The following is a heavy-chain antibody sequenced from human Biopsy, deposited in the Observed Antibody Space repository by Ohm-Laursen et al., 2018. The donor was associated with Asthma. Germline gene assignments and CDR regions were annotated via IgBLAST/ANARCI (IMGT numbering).Heavy chain of an antibody. CDR3: LKDVFPGWEVRQGPDY. V-gene: IGHV3-30*18. CDR1: GFSFSNYG. J-gene: IGHJ4*02. CDR2: ISFDGTNR. D-gene: IGHD1-26*01. Sequence: SLRLSFPPDGFSFSNYGIYWVRQTPRWALDCVAVISFDGTNRNYTDSVKGRFTISRDNPRNTLLLEMNSLRAEATAVYYFLKDVFPGWEVRQGPDYWGQGTLVTVSA.